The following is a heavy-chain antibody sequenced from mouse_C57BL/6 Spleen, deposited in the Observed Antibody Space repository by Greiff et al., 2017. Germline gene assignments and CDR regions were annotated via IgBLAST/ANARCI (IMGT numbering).Heavy chain of an antibody. J-gene: IGHJ2*01. CDR2: IYPRSGNT. CDR1: GYTFTSYG. D-gene: IGHD2-5*01. CDR3: ARIEAYYSNFYYFDY. Sequence: VKLMESGAELARPGASVKLSCKASGYTFTSYGISWVKQRTGQGLEWIGEIYPRSGNTYYNEKFKGKATLTADKSSSTAYMELRSLTSEDSAVYFGARIEAYYSNFYYFDYWGQGTTLTVSS. V-gene: IGHV1-81*01.